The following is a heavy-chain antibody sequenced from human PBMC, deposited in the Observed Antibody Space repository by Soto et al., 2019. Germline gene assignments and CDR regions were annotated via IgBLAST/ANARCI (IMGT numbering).Heavy chain of an antibody. CDR1: GLSFTSHR. V-gene: IGHV3-23*01. CDR2: LSGSAGST. CDR3: AKDRGIEGSSVSAFDV. Sequence: SGGSLRLSCTAPGLSFTSHRMTWVLLAPGKGLEWVSFLSGSAGSTFYADSVKGRFTISRDNSKNTLYLQMKSLRAEDTAVDYWAKDRGIEGSSVSAFDVWAKWTRVTVSS. J-gene: IGHJ3*01. D-gene: IGHD1-26*01.